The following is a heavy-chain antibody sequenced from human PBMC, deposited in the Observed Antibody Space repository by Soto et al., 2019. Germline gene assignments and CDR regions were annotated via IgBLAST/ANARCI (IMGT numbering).Heavy chain of an antibody. CDR3: VRTSHYGSGTWNFDF. V-gene: IGHV3-72*01. J-gene: IGHJ4*02. D-gene: IGHD3-10*01. CDR2: TRNKANRYTT. Sequence: GGSLRLSCAGSGCTLSDNYMDWVRQAPGKGLEWVGRTRNKANRYTTEYAASVKGRFTVSRDESMNSLHLQMNSLKTEDTAVYYCVRTSHYGSGTWNFDFWGQGTVVTVSS. CDR1: GCTLSDNY.